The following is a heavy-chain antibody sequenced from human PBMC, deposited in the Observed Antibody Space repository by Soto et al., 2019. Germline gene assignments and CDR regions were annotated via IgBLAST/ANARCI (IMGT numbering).Heavy chain of an antibody. V-gene: IGHV4-39*01. CDR1: GVSVTSSSYY. CDR2: IFYEVTT. J-gene: IGHJ4*02. D-gene: IGHD1-26*01. Sequence: QLLLHESGPGLVKPSETLSLSCTVSGVSVTSSSYYWGWIRQSPGQGLEWLGSIFYEVTTYYNPSLQSSLTISVDTSKSQFSLKLTSVTAADTSLYYCCTVPRQGGISDALDSWGQGTLVTVSA. CDR3: CTVPRQGGISDALDS.